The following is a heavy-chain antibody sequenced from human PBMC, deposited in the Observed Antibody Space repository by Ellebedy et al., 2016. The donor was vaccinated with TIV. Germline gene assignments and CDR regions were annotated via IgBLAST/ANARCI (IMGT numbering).Heavy chain of an antibody. D-gene: IGHD3-22*01. J-gene: IGHJ1*01. CDR2: ISSSSSTI. CDR1: GFTFSSYS. V-gene: IGHV3-48*01. CDR3: ARDFYDSSGYYYVYFQH. Sequence: GESLKISCAASGFTFSSYSMNWVRQAPGKGLEWVSYISSSSSTIYYADSVKGRFTISRDNAKNSLYLQMNSLRAEDTAVYYCARDFYDSSGYYYVYFQHWGQGTLVTVSS.